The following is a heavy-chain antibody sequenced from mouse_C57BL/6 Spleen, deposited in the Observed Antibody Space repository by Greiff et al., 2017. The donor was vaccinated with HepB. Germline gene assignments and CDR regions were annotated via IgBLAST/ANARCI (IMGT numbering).Heavy chain of an antibody. D-gene: IGHD1-1*01. CDR1: GYALPNYL. Sequence: QFKLQQSGAELVRPGPSVKFSCKASGYALPNYLIGWVKQRPGQGLGWIGVINPGSGGTNYNEKFKGKAKLTADKSSSTAYMQLSSLTSEDSAVYFCARGDYYGSRGFDYWGQGTTLTVSS. CDR2: INPGSGGT. CDR3: ARGDYYGSRGFDY. J-gene: IGHJ2*01. V-gene: IGHV1-54*01.